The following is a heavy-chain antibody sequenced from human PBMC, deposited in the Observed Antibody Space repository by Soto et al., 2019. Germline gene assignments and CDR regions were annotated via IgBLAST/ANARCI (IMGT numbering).Heavy chain of an antibody. J-gene: IGHJ4*02. CDR3: AKRGSYCTGNNSYYYFDT. CDR2: ISGSATYT. D-gene: IGHD2-8*02. CDR1: GFTFTRYS. V-gene: IGHV3-23*01. Sequence: PGWSLRLSCAGSGFTFTRYSFTGVRQAPGKGLEWVSAISGSATYTWYAESVKGRFTISSDNPRNTVFLQMNSLRAEDTAVYYCAKRGSYCTGNNSYYYFDTWGQGTLVTVSS.